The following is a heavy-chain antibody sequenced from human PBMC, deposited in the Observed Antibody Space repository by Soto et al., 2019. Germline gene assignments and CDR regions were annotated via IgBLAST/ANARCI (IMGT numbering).Heavy chain of an antibody. CDR3: ARVTVAGTDWFDS. CDR2: INPNGGRT. V-gene: IGHV1-46*01. D-gene: IGHD6-19*01. J-gene: IGHJ5*01. Sequence: ASVKVSCKASGYIFTSTWMHWVRQAPGQGLEWMGIINPNGGRTIYADKFQGRVTMTRDTSTATDYMELSSLRSEDTAVYYCARVTVAGTDWFDSWGQGTLVTVSS. CDR1: GYIFTSTW.